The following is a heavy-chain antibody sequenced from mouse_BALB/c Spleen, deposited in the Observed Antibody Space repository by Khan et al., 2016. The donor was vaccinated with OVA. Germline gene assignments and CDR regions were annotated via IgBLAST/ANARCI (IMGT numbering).Heavy chain of an antibody. J-gene: IGHJ2*01. Sequence: QVQLQQSGAELVKAGASVKMSCKASGYTFTSYWMHWVKQRLGQGLEWFAETNPTNGRTYYNEKLKSKATLTVDKYSRTAYMLLSSQTFEDSAVYYCARINEIVATYFDYGGQGTTLTVSS. D-gene: IGHD1-1*01. CDR3: ARINEIVATYFDY. V-gene: IGHV1S81*02. CDR1: GYTFTSYW. CDR2: TNPTNGRT.